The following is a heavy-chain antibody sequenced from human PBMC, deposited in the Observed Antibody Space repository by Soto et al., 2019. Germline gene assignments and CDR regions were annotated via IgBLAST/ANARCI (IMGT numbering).Heavy chain of an antibody. CDR3: VKDEIIHWYSGYFLH. CDR2: INWNSGSI. Sequence: SLKLSCAASGFTFDDYAMHWVRQVPGKGLEWVSGINWNSGSIGYGDSVKGRFAISRDNAKNSLHLQMNSLSAEDTAFYYCVKDEIIHWYSGYFLHWGQGTLVTVS. CDR1: GFTFDDYA. V-gene: IGHV3-9*01. D-gene: IGHD1-26*01. J-gene: IGHJ1*01.